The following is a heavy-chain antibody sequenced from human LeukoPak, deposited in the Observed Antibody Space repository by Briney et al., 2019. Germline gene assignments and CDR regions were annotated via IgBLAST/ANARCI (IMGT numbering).Heavy chain of an antibody. V-gene: IGHV1-2*02. CDR1: GYTFTGYY. D-gene: IGHD2-2*01. J-gene: IGHJ4*02. CDR2: INPNSGGT. CDR3: ARGGGWAYCSSTSCLFLHY. Sequence: ASVKASCKASGYTFTGYYMHWVRQAPGQGLEWMGWINPNSGGTNYAQKFQGRVTMTRDTSISTAYMELSRLRSDDTAVYYCARGGGWAYCSSTSCLFLHYWGQGTLVTVSS.